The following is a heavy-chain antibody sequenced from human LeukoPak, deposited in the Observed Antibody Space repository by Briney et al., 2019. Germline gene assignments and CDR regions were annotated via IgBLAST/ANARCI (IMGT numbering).Heavy chain of an antibody. CDR3: ARGPVSTHGMDV. V-gene: IGHV1-8*01. D-gene: IGHD2-2*01. Sequence: GASVKVSCKASGYTFTSYDINWVRQATGQGLEWMGWKNPNSGRTGFAQKFLGRLTMTTDTSISTAYMELSSLTSEDTAVYYCARGPVSTHGMDVWGQGTTVTVSS. CDR1: GYTFTSYD. J-gene: IGHJ6*02. CDR2: KNPNSGRT.